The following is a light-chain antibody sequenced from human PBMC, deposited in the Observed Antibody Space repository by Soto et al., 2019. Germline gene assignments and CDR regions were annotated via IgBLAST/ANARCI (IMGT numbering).Light chain of an antibody. J-gene: IGKJ4*01. CDR2: GAS. CDR3: QHYGSLVLT. Sequence: EIVLTQSPGTLSLSPGERATLSCRASQSVSSTYLAWYQQKPGQAPRLLIYGASSRATGIPDRFSGSGPGTDFTLTISSLEPEDFAVYYCQHYGSLVLTFGGGTKVEIK. V-gene: IGKV3-20*01. CDR1: QSVSSTY.